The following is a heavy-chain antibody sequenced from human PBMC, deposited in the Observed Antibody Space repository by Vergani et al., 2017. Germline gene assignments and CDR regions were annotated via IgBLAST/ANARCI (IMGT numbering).Heavy chain of an antibody. CDR1: GFSLSTSGMC. CDR2: IDWDDDK. Sequence: QVTLRESGPALVKPTQTPTLTCTFSGFSLSTSGMCVSWIRQPPGKALEWLARIDWDDDKYYSTSLKTRVTLSKDTSKNPVVLTMTNMDPVDTATYYCARETYYDFVSGHFHRDYWGRGTRVTVSP. V-gene: IGHV2-70*15. J-gene: IGHJ4*02. D-gene: IGHD3/OR15-3a*01. CDR3: ARETYYDFVSGHFHRDY.